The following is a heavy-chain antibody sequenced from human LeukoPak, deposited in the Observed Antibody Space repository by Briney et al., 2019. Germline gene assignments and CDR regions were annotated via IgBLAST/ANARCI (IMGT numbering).Heavy chain of an antibody. CDR1: GGSISSSSYY. CDR2: IYYSGST. CDR3: ARHEIIAARPGYFDL. Sequence: SETLSLTCTVSGGSISSSSYYWGWIRQPPGKGLKWIGSIYYSGSTYYNPSLKSRVTISVDTSKNQFSLKLSSVTAADTAVYYCARHEIIAARPGYFDLWGRGTLVTVSS. V-gene: IGHV4-39*01. J-gene: IGHJ2*01. D-gene: IGHD6-6*01.